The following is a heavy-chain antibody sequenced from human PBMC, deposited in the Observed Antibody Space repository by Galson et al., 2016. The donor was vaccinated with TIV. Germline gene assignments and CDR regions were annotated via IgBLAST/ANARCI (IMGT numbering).Heavy chain of an antibody. J-gene: IGHJ4*02. CDR1: GGSLSTYP. D-gene: IGHD5-18*01. CDR2: SDPVFGSA. Sequence: SVKVSCKASGGSLSTYPISWVRQAPGLGLEWMGRSDPVFGSAKYSPRFQGRVAISRDESATTVYMELTSLTAEDTAIYYCAKDRTVGYGQSPPFFEYWGQGTLVSLTS. V-gene: IGHV1-69*05. CDR3: AKDRTVGYGQSPPFFEY.